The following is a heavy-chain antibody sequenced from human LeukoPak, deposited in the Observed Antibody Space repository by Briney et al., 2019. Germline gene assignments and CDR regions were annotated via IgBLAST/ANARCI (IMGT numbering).Heavy chain of an antibody. CDR2: IKQDGSEK. CDR1: GFTFSSYW. V-gene: IGHV3-7*01. CDR3: ARGIQLWLRGYYYYYMDV. D-gene: IGHD5-18*01. J-gene: IGHJ6*03. Sequence: GGSLRLSCAASGFTFSSYWMSWVRQAPGKGLEWVANIKQDGSEKYYVDSVKGRFTISRDNAKNSLYLQMNSLRAEDTAVYYCARGIQLWLRGYYYYYMDVWGKGTTVTVSS.